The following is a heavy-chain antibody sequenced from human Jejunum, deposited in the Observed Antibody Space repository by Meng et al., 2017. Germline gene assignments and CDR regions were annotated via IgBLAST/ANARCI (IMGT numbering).Heavy chain of an antibody. CDR2: ISSSGSA. J-gene: IGHJ4*02. Sequence: QVQRQESGPGLVKPSETLSLTCTVSAASISSHYWNWIRQPAGKGLEWIGRISSSGSASYNPSLKSRVTMSIDTSKNQFSLKLNSVTAADTAVYFCARDPFRSSFDYWGQGMLVTVAS. CDR1: AASISSHY. CDR3: ARDPFRSSFDY. V-gene: IGHV4-4*07. D-gene: IGHD2-2*01.